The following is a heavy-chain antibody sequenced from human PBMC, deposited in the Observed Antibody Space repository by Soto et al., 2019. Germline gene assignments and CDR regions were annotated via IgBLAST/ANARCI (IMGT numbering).Heavy chain of an antibody. CDR1: GGSFSGYY. CDR2: INHSGST. V-gene: IGHV4-34*01. Sequence: SETLSLTCAVYGGSFSGYYWSWIRLPPGKGLEWIGEINHSGSTNYNPSLKSRVTISVDTSKNQFSLKLSSVTAADTAVYYCARGSRVVPAAWFYYYYGMDVWGQGTTVTVSS. CDR3: ARGSRVVPAAWFYYYYGMDV. J-gene: IGHJ6*02. D-gene: IGHD2-2*01.